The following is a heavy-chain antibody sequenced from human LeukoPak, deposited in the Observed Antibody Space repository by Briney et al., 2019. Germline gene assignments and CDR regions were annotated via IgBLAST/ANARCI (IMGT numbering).Heavy chain of an antibody. Sequence: KTSETLSLTCTVSGGSISSSSYYWGWIRQPPGKGLEWIGSIYYSGSTYYNPSLKSRVTISVDTSKNQFSLKLSSVTAADKAVYYCARHGNDYDFWSGYYRDYWGQGTLVTVSS. J-gene: IGHJ4*02. D-gene: IGHD3-3*01. CDR2: IYYSGST. V-gene: IGHV4-39*01. CDR1: GGSISSSSYY. CDR3: ARHGNDYDFWSGYYRDY.